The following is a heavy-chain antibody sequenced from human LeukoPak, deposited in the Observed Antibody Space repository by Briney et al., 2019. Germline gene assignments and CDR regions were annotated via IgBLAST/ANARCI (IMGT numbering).Heavy chain of an antibody. CDR3: ATSHDSAGND. D-gene: IGHD2-15*01. CDR2: IRHDGNAK. V-gene: IGHV3-7*01. J-gene: IGHJ4*02. CDR1: GFAFSDFW. Sequence: GGSLRLPCAASGFAFSDFWMSWVRQAPGKGLEWVANIRHDGNAKNYVPSVRGRFTISRDNAKNSLYLQMNSLTVEDTAVYYCATSHDSAGNDWGQGTLVTVSS.